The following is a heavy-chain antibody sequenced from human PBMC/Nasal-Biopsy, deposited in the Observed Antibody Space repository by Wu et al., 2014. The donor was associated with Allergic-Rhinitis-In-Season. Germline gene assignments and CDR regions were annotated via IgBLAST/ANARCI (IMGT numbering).Heavy chain of an antibody. J-gene: IGHJ6*03. D-gene: IGHD3/OR15-3a*01. Sequence: LRLSCAASGFNFSIYAMDWVRQAPGKGLEWVAVTSYDGSNKYYADSVKGRFTISRDNSKNTLYLQIISLRTEDTAVYYCARGGLSRFYYYMDVWGKGTTVTVSS. CDR1: GFNFSIYA. CDR2: TSYDGSNK. CDR3: ARGGLSRFYYYMDV. V-gene: IGHV3-30*04.